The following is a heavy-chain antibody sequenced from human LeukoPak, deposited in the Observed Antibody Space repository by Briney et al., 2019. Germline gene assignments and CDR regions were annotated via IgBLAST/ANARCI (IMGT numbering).Heavy chain of an antibody. CDR1: GFAFDEHG. CDR2: INWSGGST. V-gene: IGHV3-20*04. J-gene: IGHJ4*02. D-gene: IGHD2-2*01. CDR3: ASAPITSPFYFDY. Sequence: GGSLRLSCTASGFAFDEHGMSWVRQAPGKGLDWVAGINWSGGSTGYADPLRGRFTISRNNAKNSLYLQMDSLRAEDTALYYCASAPITSPFYFDYWGQGTLVTVSS.